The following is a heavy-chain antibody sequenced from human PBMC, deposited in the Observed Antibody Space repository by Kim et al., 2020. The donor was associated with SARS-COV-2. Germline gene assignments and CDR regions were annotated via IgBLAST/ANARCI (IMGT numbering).Heavy chain of an antibody. J-gene: IGHJ5*02. D-gene: IGHD1-26*01. Sequence: SYAQQLHGRVTLTTATSPSTAYMELRSLRSDDTAVYYCARDVYSGLKFDPWGQGTLVTVSS. V-gene: IGHV1-18*01. CDR3: ARDVYSGLKFDP.